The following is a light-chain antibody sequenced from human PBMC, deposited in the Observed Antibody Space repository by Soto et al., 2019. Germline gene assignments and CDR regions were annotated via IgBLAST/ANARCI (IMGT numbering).Light chain of an antibody. CDR3: QQYNTYST. CDR1: QSVSGW. Sequence: EIQITQSPATLSASVGDTVTVTCRASQSVSGWLAWYQQRPGEAPKLLIYDASALPRGVPSRFSGSGSGTKFTLAISSLQPDDFATYYCQQYNTYSTFGQGTRLEIK. V-gene: IGKV1-5*01. J-gene: IGKJ5*01. CDR2: DAS.